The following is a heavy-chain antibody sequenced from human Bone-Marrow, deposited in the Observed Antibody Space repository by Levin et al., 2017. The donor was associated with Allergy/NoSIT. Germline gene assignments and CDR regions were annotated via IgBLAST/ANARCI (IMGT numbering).Heavy chain of an antibody. D-gene: IGHD2-15*01. Sequence: GGSLRLSCAASGFSFDDYAMHWVRQAPGKGLEWVSGINWNGGNLAYADSVKGRFTISRDNAKSSLYLQMNSLRAEDTALYYCAKEYCTGGSCFGMGFYGMDVWGQGTTVTVSS. V-gene: IGHV3-9*01. CDR2: INWNGGNL. CDR3: AKEYCTGGSCFGMGFYGMDV. CDR1: GFSFDDYA. J-gene: IGHJ6*02.